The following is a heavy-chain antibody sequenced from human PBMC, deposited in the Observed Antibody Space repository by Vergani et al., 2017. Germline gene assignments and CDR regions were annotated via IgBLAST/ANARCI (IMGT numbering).Heavy chain of an antibody. CDR3: ARAEGCWRDHFDD. V-gene: IGHV4-59*01. CDR1: GGSISSYY. J-gene: IGHJ4*02. D-gene: IGHD3-3*01. Sequence: QVQLQESGPGLVKPSETLSLTCTVSGGSISSYYWSWIRQPPGKGLEWVGYIYYSGSTNYNPSLKSRVTISVDTSKNQFSLKLSSVTAADTAVYYCARAEGCWRDHFDDWGQGTLVTVSS. CDR2: IYYSGST.